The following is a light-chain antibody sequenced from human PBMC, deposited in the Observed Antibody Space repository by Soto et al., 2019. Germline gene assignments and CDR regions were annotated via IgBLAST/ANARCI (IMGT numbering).Light chain of an antibody. V-gene: IGKV1-39*01. J-gene: IGKJ2*01. Sequence: DPPMTQSPSSLSASVGDRVIITCRAGQTISSYLNWYQQKPGKAPNLLIYAASTLHSGVPSRFSGSGSGTEFTLTISSPQPEDVATYYCQQSYRSPYTFGQGTKLEIK. CDR3: QQSYRSPYT. CDR1: QTISSY. CDR2: AAS.